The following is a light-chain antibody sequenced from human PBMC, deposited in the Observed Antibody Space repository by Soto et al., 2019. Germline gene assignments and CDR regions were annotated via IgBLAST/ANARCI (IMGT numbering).Light chain of an antibody. CDR2: AAS. CDR3: QQLHGYPIT. J-gene: IGKJ5*01. V-gene: IGKV1-9*01. Sequence: DIQLTQSPSFLSASVGDRVTITCRASQGISNYLAWYQQKPGKAPNLLIYAASTLQSGVPSRFNGSASATEFTLAISSLQPEDFASYYCQQLHGYPITFGQGTRLEIK. CDR1: QGISNY.